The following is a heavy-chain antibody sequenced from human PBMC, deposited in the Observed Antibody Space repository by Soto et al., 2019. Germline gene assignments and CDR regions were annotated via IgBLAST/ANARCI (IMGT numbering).Heavy chain of an antibody. CDR1: GFTFSNYW. J-gene: IGHJ4*02. D-gene: IGHD6-19*01. CDR2: INSDGSTT. Sequence: EVQLVESGGGLVQPGGSLRLSCAASGFTFSNYWMHWVRQAPGKGLVWVSRINSDGSTTSHADSVKGQFTISRDNAKNTLYLQMISLRAEDTAVYYCARLPGYSTGWTPFDFWGQGTQVTVSS. V-gene: IGHV3-74*01. CDR3: ARLPGYSTGWTPFDF.